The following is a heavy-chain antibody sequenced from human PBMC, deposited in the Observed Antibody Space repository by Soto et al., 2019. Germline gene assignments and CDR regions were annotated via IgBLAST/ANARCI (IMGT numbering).Heavy chain of an antibody. CDR3: ARGSYYDSSGYYGP. Sequence: PSETLSLTCAVSGGSISSSNWWSWVRQPPGKGLEWIGYIYYSGSTYYNPSLKSRVTISVDTSKNQFSLKLSSVTAADTAVYYCARGSYYDSSGYYGPWGQGTLVTVSS. CDR1: GGSISSSNW. D-gene: IGHD3-22*01. CDR2: IYYSGST. V-gene: IGHV4-4*02. J-gene: IGHJ5*02.